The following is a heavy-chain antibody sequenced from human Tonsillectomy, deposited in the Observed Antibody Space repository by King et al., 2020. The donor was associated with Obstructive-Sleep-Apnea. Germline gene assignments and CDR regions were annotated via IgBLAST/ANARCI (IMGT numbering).Heavy chain of an antibody. D-gene: IGHD6-13*01. V-gene: IGHV3-7*01. J-gene: IGHJ6*02. CDR1: GFTFSSYW. CDR3: ARDAYSNPWVDYYGVDV. Sequence: VQLVESGGGLVQPGGSLRLSCAASGFTFSSYWMSWVRQAPGEGLEWVANIKQDGSERYYVGSLKGRFTISRDNAKNSLFLQLNSLRAEDTAVYYCARDAYSNPWVDYYGVDVWGQGTTVTVSS. CDR2: IKQDGSER.